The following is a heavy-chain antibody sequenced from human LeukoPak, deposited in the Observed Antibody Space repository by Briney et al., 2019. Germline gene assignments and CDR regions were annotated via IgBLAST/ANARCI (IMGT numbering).Heavy chain of an antibody. CDR3: VRATAAGSGRAFDY. CDR2: IHHSKGT. V-gene: IGHV4-34*01. Sequence: SETLSLTCAVYGESISDYYWTWIRQFSGKGLEWIGEIHHSKGTNYNPSLKSRLTMSVDRSKNQFSLKLSSVTAADTAIYYCVRATAAGSGRAFDYWAQGSLVPVSS. D-gene: IGHD3-10*01. J-gene: IGHJ4*02. CDR1: GESISDYY.